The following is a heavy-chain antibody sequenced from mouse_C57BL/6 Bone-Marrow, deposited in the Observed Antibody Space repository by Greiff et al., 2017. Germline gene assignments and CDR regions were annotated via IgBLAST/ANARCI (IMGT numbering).Heavy chain of an antibody. CDR3: AILYFDY. Sequence: QVKLQQPGAELVRPGTSVKLSCKASGYTFTSYWMHWVKQRPGQGLEWIGVIEPSDSYTNYNQKFKGKATLTVATSSSTAYMQLSSLTSEDSAVYYCAILYFDYWGQGTTLTVSS. CDR1: GYTFTSYW. D-gene: IGHD1-1*01. J-gene: IGHJ2*01. V-gene: IGHV1-59*01. CDR2: IEPSDSYT.